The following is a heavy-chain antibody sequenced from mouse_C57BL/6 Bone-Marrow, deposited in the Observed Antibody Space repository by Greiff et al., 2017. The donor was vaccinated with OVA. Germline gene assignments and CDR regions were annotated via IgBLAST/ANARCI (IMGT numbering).Heavy chain of an antibody. CDR1: GFTFSDYG. Sequence: DVMLVESGGGLVKPGGSLKLSCAASGFTFSDYGMHWVRQAPEKGLEWVAYISSGSSTIYYADTVKGRFTISRDNAKNTLFLQMTSLRSEDTAMYYCARGWYYGSSFAMDYWGQGTSVTVSS. D-gene: IGHD1-1*01. CDR3: ARGWYYGSSFAMDY. CDR2: ISSGSSTI. V-gene: IGHV5-17*01. J-gene: IGHJ4*01.